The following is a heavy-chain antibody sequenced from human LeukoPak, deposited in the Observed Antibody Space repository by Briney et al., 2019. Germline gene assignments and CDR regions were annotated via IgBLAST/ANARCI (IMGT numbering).Heavy chain of an antibody. CDR1: GYTFTSYD. Sequence: ASVKVSCKASGYTFTSYDINWVRQATGQGLEWMGWMNPNSGNTGYAQKFQGRVTITRNTSISTAYMELSSLRSEDTAVYYCARGRPAIIAARRGRWFDPWGQGTLSPSPQ. CDR3: ARGRPAIIAARRGRWFDP. J-gene: IGHJ5*02. CDR2: MNPNSGNT. V-gene: IGHV1-8*03. D-gene: IGHD6-6*01.